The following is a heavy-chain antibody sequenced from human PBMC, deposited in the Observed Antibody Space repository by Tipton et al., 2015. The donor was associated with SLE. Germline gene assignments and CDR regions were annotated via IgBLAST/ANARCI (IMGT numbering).Heavy chain of an antibody. CDR2: VYYTGNT. V-gene: IGHV4-39*07. CDR3: ARDEYRYDATGYHLLGHFDF. J-gene: IGHJ4*02. D-gene: IGHD3-22*01. Sequence: WVRQAPGKGLEWVGTVYYTGNTFYNPSLKSRVTISVDTSKNQFSLKLSSVTAADTAVYYCARDEYRYDATGYHLLGHFDFWGQGTLVTVSS.